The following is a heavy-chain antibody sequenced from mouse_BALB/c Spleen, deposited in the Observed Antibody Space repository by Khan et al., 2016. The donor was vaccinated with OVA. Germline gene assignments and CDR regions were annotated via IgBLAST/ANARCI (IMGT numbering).Heavy chain of an antibody. CDR2: ISYSGST. CDR1: GYSITSDYA. J-gene: IGHJ4*01. D-gene: IGHD2-3*01. Sequence: VQLKESGPGLVKPSQSLSLTCTVTGYSITSDYAWNWLRQFPGNKLEWLGYISYSGSTSYTPSLKSRISITRATSKNQFFLPLHSVTTEDTATYYCARRGDGYYGAMDYWGQGTSVTVSS. CDR3: ARRGDGYYGAMDY. V-gene: IGHV3-2*02.